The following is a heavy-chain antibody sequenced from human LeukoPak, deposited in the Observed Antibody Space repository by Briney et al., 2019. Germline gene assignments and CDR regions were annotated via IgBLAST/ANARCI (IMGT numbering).Heavy chain of an antibody. CDR1: GYTFTGYY. V-gene: IGHV1-2*06. Sequence: ASVKVSCKASGYTFTGYYMHWVRQAPGQGLEWMGRINANSGDTMYAQNFQSRVTMTRDTSISTAFMELSSLRFDDTAVYYCARDSVTVATPYMDVWGKGTTVTVSS. D-gene: IGHD4-17*01. J-gene: IGHJ6*03. CDR3: ARDSVTVATPYMDV. CDR2: INANSGDT.